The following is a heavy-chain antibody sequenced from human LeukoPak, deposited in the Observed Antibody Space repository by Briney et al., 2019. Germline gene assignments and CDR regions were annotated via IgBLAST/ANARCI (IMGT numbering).Heavy chain of an antibody. J-gene: IGHJ4*02. CDR2: ISYDGSNT. CDR3: ARGLTPSDIVVVPAAPLDY. Sequence: GGSLRLSCAASGSTFSSYGMHWVRQAPGKGLEWVAVISYDGSNTYYADSVKGRFTISRDNSKNTLYLQMNSLRADDTAVYYCARGLTPSDIVVVPAAPLDYWGQGTLVTVSS. D-gene: IGHD2-2*01. V-gene: IGHV3-30*03. CDR1: GSTFSSYG.